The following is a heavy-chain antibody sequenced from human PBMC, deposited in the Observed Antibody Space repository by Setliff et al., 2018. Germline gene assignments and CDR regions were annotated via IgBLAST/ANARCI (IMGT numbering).Heavy chain of an antibody. Sequence: GGSLRLSCVASGFPLAIYGIHCVRQAPGKGLEWVAFIHYDENERHYADSVKGRFTISIDNSKSSVYLQMNNLRVEDTAIYYCAKDRVNDGVWDFDSWGQGTLVTVSS. J-gene: IGHJ4*02. D-gene: IGHD2-8*01. CDR2: IHYDENER. CDR1: GFPLAIYG. CDR3: AKDRVNDGVWDFDS. V-gene: IGHV3-30*02.